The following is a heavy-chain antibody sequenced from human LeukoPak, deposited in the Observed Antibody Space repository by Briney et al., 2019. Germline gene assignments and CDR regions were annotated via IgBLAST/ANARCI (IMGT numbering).Heavy chain of an antibody. CDR2: ISGSGDST. J-gene: IGHJ4*02. V-gene: IGHV3-23*01. Sequence: PGGSLRLSCAASGFTFSTYAVNWVRQAPGKGLEWVSTISGSGDSTYYADSVKGRFTISRDNSKNTLYLQMNSLRAEDTAVYYCAKDIHDFWSGYYGYWGQGTLVTVSS. D-gene: IGHD3-3*01. CDR3: AKDIHDFWSGYYGY. CDR1: GFTFSTYA.